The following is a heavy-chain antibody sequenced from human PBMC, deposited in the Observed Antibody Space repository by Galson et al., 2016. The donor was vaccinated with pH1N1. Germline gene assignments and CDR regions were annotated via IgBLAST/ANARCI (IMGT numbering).Heavy chain of an antibody. CDR1: GFTLSDYY. J-gene: IGHJ4*02. V-gene: IGHV3-69-1*01. Sequence: SLRLSCAASGFTLSDYYMNWIRETPERGREWLSPIGSSGPVAYAASVKGRFTISRDNAQNSLLLQMDSLRADDTALYYCAREWGIGAAGPFDSWGQGALVIVSS. D-gene: IGHD6-13*01. CDR2: IGSSGPV. CDR3: AREWGIGAAGPFDS.